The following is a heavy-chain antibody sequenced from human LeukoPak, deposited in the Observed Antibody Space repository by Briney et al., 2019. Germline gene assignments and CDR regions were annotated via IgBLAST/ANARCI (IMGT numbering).Heavy chain of an antibody. CDR1: GFTFSSYE. CDR2: ISNSGRTI. Sequence: GGSLRLSCAAYGFTFSSYEMNWVRQAPGKGLEWVLYISNSGRTIFYADSVKGRFTVFRDNAKNSLYLQMNSLRAEDTAVYYCVRRYCSSTSCTLDSWGQGTLVTVSS. V-gene: IGHV3-48*03. D-gene: IGHD2-2*01. CDR3: VRRYCSSTSCTLDS. J-gene: IGHJ4*02.